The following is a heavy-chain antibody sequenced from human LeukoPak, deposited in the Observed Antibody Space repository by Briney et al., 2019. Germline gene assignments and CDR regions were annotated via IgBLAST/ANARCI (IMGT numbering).Heavy chain of an antibody. CDR1: GFTFSSFW. V-gene: IGHV3-7*01. CDR3: ARDPDSSGYDY. J-gene: IGHJ4*02. CDR2: IKQDGSEK. D-gene: IGHD3-22*01. Sequence: PGGSLRLSCAASGFTFSSFWMTWVRQAPGKGLEWVANIKQDGSEKYYVDSVKGRFTISRDNAKNSLYLQMNSLRAEDTAVYYCARDPDSSGYDYWGQGTLVTVSS.